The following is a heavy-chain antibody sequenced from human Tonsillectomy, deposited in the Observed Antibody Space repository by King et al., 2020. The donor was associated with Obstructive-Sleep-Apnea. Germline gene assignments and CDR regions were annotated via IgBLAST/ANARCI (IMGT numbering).Heavy chain of an antibody. Sequence: VQLQQWGAGLLKPAETLSLTCVVNGGSSSDHYCTWIRQPPGKGLEWIGEVKHSGNTNYNPSLRSRVTMSVDTSRDQFSLTLISVTAADTAIYYCARHYGWGTDRDKWYFDLWGRGTLVSVSS. V-gene: IGHV4-34*01. J-gene: IGHJ2*01. CDR2: VKHSGNT. CDR3: ARHYGWGTDRDKWYFDL. CDR1: GGSSSDHY. D-gene: IGHD3-16*01.